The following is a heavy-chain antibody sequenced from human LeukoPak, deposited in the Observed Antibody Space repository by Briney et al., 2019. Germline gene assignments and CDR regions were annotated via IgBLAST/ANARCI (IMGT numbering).Heavy chain of an antibody. J-gene: IGHJ2*01. CDR2: IYGGGTT. D-gene: IGHD2-15*01. CDR3: AKLSDF. Sequence: PWESLSLSCAVSGITVSSYYMSWVRQAPGKGLEWVSIIYGGGTTYYTDSLKSRFTISRDSSKNTVYLQMNRTTAADTAVFFCAKLSDFWGRGTLVTVSS. CDR1: GITVSSYY. V-gene: IGHV3-53*01.